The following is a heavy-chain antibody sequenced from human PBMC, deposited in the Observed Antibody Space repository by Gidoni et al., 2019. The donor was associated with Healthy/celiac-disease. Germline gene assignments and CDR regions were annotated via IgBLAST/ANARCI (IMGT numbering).Heavy chain of an antibody. J-gene: IGHJ4*02. D-gene: IGHD3-22*01. CDR1: RASISSSNW. CDR3: AGPTYYDSSGDFNY. CDR2: IYHSGST. V-gene: IGHV4-4*02. Sequence: QVQLQESGTGLVKPSGTLSPTCAVSRASISSSNWWSGVGQPPGRGLEWIGEIYHSGSTKYNPSLESRVTISVGKSKKQFSLQLSSVTAADTAVYYCAGPTYYDSSGDFNYWGQGTLVTVSS.